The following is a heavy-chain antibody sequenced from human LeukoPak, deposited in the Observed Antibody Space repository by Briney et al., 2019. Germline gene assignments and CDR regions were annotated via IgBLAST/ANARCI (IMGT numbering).Heavy chain of an antibody. CDR3: ARVFSGWYFYFDN. Sequence: GGSLRLSCAASGFTFSSYWMHWVRQAPGKGLVWVSRINSDGSSTTYADSVKGRFTISRDNAKNTLYQQMNSLRAEDTAVYYCARVFSGWYFYFDNWGQGTLVTVSS. D-gene: IGHD6-19*01. J-gene: IGHJ4*02. V-gene: IGHV3-74*01. CDR1: GFTFSSYW. CDR2: INSDGSST.